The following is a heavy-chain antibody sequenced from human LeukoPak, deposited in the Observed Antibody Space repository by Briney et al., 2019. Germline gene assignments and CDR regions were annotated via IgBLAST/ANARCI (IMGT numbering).Heavy chain of an antibody. V-gene: IGHV3-23*01. CDR3: AKDPCREQLVPLYYFDY. J-gene: IGHJ4*02. Sequence: GGSLRLSCAASGFTFSSYAMSWVRQAPGKGLELVSAISGSGGSTYYADSVKGRFTISRDNSKNTLYLQMNSLRAEDTAVYYCAKDPCREQLVPLYYFDYWGQGTPVTVSS. D-gene: IGHD6-13*01. CDR1: GFTFSSYA. CDR2: ISGSGGST.